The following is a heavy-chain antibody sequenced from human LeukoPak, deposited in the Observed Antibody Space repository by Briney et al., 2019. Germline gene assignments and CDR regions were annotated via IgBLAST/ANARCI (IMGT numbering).Heavy chain of an antibody. Sequence: PGGSLRLSCAASGFTFSSYSMNWVRQAPGKGLEWVSSISSSSSHIYYADSVKGRFTISRDNAKNSLYLQMNSLRAEDTAVYYCARVARRYCSGGSCYSDYWGQGTLVTVSS. CDR1: GFTFSSYS. V-gene: IGHV3-21*01. J-gene: IGHJ4*02. CDR3: ARVARRYCSGGSCYSDY. D-gene: IGHD2-15*01. CDR2: ISSSSSHI.